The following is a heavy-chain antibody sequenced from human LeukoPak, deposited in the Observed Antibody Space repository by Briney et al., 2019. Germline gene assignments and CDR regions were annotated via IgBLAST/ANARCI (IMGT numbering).Heavy chain of an antibody. V-gene: IGHV1-46*01. CDR2: IYPRDGST. J-gene: IGHJ6*02. D-gene: IGHD5-24*01. CDR1: GYTFTSNY. CDR3: ARGPIETYYCYGMDV. Sequence: ASVKVSCKASGYTFTSNYIHWVRQAPGQGLEWMGMIYPRDGSTSYAQKFQGRVTITADESTSTAYMELSSLRSEDTAVYYCARGPIETYYCYGMDVWGQGTTVTVSS.